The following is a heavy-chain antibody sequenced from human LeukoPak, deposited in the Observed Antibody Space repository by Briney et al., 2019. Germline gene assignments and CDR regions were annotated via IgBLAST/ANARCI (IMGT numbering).Heavy chain of an antibody. V-gene: IGHV3-30*02. CDR3: AKGRTRNLTAAGTGDY. Sequence: GGSLRLSCAASGFTFSSYGMHWVRQAPGKGLEWVAFIRYDGSNKYYADSVKGRSTISRDNSKNTLYLQMNSLRAEDTAVYYCAKGRTRNLTAAGTGDYWGQGTLVTVSS. CDR2: IRYDGSNK. J-gene: IGHJ4*02. D-gene: IGHD6-13*01. CDR1: GFTFSSYG.